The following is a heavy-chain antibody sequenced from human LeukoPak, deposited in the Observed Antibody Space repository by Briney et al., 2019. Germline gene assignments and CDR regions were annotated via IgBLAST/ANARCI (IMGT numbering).Heavy chain of an antibody. Sequence: PSETLSLTCAVYGGSFSGYYWSWIRQPPGKGLEWIGKINHSGSTNYNPSLKSRVTISVDTSKNQFSLKLSSVTAADTAVYYCARGRVRGSGSYMGYWGQGTLVTVSS. CDR3: ARGRVRGSGSYMGY. CDR2: INHSGST. V-gene: IGHV4-34*01. CDR1: GGSFSGYY. D-gene: IGHD3-10*01. J-gene: IGHJ4*02.